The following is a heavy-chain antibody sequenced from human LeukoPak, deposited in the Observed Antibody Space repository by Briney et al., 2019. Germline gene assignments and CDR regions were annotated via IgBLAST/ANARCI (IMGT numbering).Heavy chain of an antibody. V-gene: IGHV1-2*02. CDR3: ASLGPWFGDSNFDY. Sequence: ASVTVSFKASGYTFTGYYMHWVRQAPGQGLEWMGWINPNSGGTNYAQKFQGRVTMTRDTSISTAYMELSRLRSDGTAVYYCASLGPWFGDSNFDYWGQGTLVTVSS. D-gene: IGHD3-10*01. CDR2: INPNSGGT. CDR1: GYTFTGYY. J-gene: IGHJ4*02.